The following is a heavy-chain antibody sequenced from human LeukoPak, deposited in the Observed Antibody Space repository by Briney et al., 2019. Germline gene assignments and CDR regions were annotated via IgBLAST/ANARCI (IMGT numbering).Heavy chain of an antibody. V-gene: IGHV3-48*04. J-gene: IGHJ5*02. CDR2: ISSSSSTI. D-gene: IGHD3-9*01. CDR3: ARDNSYYDILTGSDNWFDP. CDR1: GFTFSSYA. Sequence: GGSLRLSCAASGFTFSSYAMHWVRQAPGKGLEWVSYISSSSSTIYYADSVKGRFTISRDNAKNSLYLQMNSLRAEDTAVYYCARDNSYYDILTGSDNWFDPWGQGTLVTVSS.